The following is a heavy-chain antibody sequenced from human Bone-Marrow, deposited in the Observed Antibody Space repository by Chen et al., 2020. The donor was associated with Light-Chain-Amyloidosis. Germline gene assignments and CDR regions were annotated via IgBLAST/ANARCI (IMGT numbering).Heavy chain of an antibody. CDR2: ISVNSRYI. Sequence: EVQLVESGGGLVKPGGSLRLSCVASGFTFRNYSISWVRQDPGKGLEWVSSISVNSRYIYYADSVKGRFTFSRDNAKNSLYLQMDSLRADDTAVYYCARGKRPTVSVAGYFDYWGQGTLVTVSS. CDR1: GFTFRNYS. CDR3: ARGKRPTVSVAGYFDY. V-gene: IGHV3-21*06. J-gene: IGHJ4*02. D-gene: IGHD6-19*01.